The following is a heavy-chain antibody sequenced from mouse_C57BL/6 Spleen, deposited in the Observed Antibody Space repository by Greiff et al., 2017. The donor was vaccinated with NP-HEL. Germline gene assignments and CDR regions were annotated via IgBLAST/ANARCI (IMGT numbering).Heavy chain of an antibody. V-gene: IGHV1-64*01. Sequence: QVQLKQPGAELVKPGASVKLSCKASGYTFTSYWMHWVKQRPGQGLEWIGMIHPNSGSTNYNEKFKSKATLTVDKSSSTAYMQLSSLTSEDSAVYYCARSMSLDAMDYWGQGTSVTVSS. CDR1: GYTFTSYW. J-gene: IGHJ4*01. CDR3: ARSMSLDAMDY. CDR2: IHPNSGST.